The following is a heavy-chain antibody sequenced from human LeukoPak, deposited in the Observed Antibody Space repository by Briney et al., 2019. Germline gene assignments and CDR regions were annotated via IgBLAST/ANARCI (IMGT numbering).Heavy chain of an antibody. V-gene: IGHV4-4*02. CDR1: GGSISSSNW. J-gene: IGHJ5*02. CDR3: AREGGIAAAVNWFDP. CDR2: IYHSGST. D-gene: IGHD6-13*01. Sequence: KPSGTLSLTCAVSGGSISSSNWWSWVRQPPGKGLEWIGEIYHSGSTNYNPSLKSRVTISVDKSKNQFSLKLSSVTAADTAVYYCAREGGIAAAVNWFDPWGQGTLVTVSS.